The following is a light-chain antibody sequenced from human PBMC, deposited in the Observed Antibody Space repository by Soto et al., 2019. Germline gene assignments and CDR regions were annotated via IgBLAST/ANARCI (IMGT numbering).Light chain of an antibody. J-gene: IGKJ2*01. CDR3: QQYNNWPPKYT. V-gene: IGKV3-15*01. Sequence: EVVLTQSPATLSVSPGDRATLSCRASQSVSRNLAWYQQKPGQAPRLLIYGASTRATGVPARFSGSGSATEFTLSISSLQSEDVAVYYCQQYNNWPPKYTFGQGTKLEIK. CDR1: QSVSRN. CDR2: GAS.